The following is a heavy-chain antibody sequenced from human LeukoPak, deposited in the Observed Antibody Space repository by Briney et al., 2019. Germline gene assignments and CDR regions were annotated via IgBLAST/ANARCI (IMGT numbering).Heavy chain of an antibody. V-gene: IGHV4-59*01. Sequence: SETLSLTCTVSGGSISSYYWSWIRQPPGKGLEWIGYIYYSGSTNYNPSLKSRVTISVDTSKNQFSLKLSSVTAADTAVYYCAGRPDILTGIDYWGQGTLVTVSS. CDR1: GGSISSYY. CDR3: AGRPDILTGIDY. D-gene: IGHD3-9*01. J-gene: IGHJ4*02. CDR2: IYYSGST.